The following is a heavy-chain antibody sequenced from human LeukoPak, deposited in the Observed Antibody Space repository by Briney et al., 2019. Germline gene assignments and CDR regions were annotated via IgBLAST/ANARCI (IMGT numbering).Heavy chain of an antibody. V-gene: IGHV1-2*02. J-gene: IGHJ5*01. CDR3: ARASGSYWWFDS. Sequence: ASVKVSCKASGYTFTSYDINWVRQATGQGLEWMGCVNPNSGDTNYAQKFQGSVTMTRDTSISTVYMELSRLRSDDTAVYYCARASGSYWWFDSWGQGTLVTVSS. CDR1: GYTFTSYD. CDR2: VNPNSGDT. D-gene: IGHD1-26*01.